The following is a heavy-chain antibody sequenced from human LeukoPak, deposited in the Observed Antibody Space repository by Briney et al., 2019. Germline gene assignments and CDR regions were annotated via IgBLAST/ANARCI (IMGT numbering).Heavy chain of an antibody. CDR2: ISGSGGTT. CDR3: AKVLTGSQDY. CDR1: GFTFSSFV. J-gene: IGHJ4*02. V-gene: IGHV3-23*01. Sequence: GGSLRLSCAASGFTFSSFVLNWVRQAPGKGLEWVSTISGSGGTTYYADSVKGRFTISRDNSKNTVYLQMKSLRAEDTAVYFCAKVLTGSQDYWGQGTLVTVSS. D-gene: IGHD7-27*01.